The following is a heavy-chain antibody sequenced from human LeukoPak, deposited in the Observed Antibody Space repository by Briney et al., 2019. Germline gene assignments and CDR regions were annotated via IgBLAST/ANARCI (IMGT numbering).Heavy chain of an antibody. D-gene: IGHD6-13*01. J-gene: IGHJ6*03. CDR1: GGSISSSTYY. CDR2: IYYSGST. Sequence: SETLSLTCAVSGGSISSSTYYWGWIRQSPGKGLEWIGSIYYSGSTYYNPSLKSRVTISVDTSKNQFSLKLSSVTAADTAVYYCTTDLPPGYSSSWYYYYYMDVWGKGTTVTVSS. V-gene: IGHV4-39*07. CDR3: TTDLPPGYSSSWYYYYYMDV.